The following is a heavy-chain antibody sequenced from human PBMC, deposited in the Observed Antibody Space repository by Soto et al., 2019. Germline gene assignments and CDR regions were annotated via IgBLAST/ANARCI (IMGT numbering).Heavy chain of an antibody. D-gene: IGHD3-22*01. J-gene: IGHJ4*02. CDR3: AKVGDSSGYQFDY. V-gene: IGHV3-9*01. CDR1: GFTFDDYA. CDR2: ISWNSGSI. Sequence: SLKISCAASGFTFDDYAMHWVRQAPGKGLEWVSGISWNSGSIGYADSVKGRFTISRDNAKNSLYLQMNSLRAEDTALYYCAKVGDSSGYQFDYWGQGTLVTVSS.